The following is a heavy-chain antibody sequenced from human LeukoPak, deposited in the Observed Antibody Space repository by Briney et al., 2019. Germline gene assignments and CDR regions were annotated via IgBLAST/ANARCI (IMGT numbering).Heavy chain of an antibody. V-gene: IGHV4-4*09. D-gene: IGHD3-3*01. CDR3: ARSAYYDFWSGYYNYYYYYVDV. J-gene: IGHJ6*03. Sequence: SETLSLTCTVSGGSISSYYWSWIRQPPGKGLEWIGYIYTSGSTNYNPSLKSRVTISVDTSKNQLSLKLSSVTAADTAVYYCARSAYYDFWSGYYNYYYYYVDVWGKGTTVTVSS. CDR1: GGSISSYY. CDR2: IYTSGST.